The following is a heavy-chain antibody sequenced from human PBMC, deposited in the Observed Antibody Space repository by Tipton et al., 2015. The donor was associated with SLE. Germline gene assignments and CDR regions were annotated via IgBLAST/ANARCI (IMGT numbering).Heavy chain of an antibody. Sequence: SLRLSCAASGFTFSNAWMSWVRQAPGKGLEWVGCIKSKTDGRTTDYAAPVKGRFTISRDDSKNTLYLQMNSLKTEDTAVYYCTTFLHSPGWFFNLWGRGPLVTVPS. CDR3: TTFLHSPGWFFNL. D-gene: IGHD3-10*01. CDR1: GFTFSNAW. V-gene: IGHV3-15*01. J-gene: IGHJ2*01. CDR2: IKSKTDGRTT.